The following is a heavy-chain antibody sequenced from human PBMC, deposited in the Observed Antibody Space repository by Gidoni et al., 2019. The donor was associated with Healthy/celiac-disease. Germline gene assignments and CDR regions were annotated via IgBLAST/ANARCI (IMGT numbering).Heavy chain of an antibody. CDR1: GLTFSNAW. CDR3: TRFAVGATGEFDY. J-gene: IGHJ4*02. V-gene: IGHV3-15*07. CDR2: IKSKTDGGTT. D-gene: IGHD1-26*01. Sequence: EVQLVESGGGLVKPGGSLRLSCAASGLTFSNAWMNWVRQAPGKGLEGVGRIKSKTDGGTTDYAAPVKGRFTISRDDSKNTLYLQMNSLKTEDTAVYYCTRFAVGATGEFDYWGQGTLVTVSS.